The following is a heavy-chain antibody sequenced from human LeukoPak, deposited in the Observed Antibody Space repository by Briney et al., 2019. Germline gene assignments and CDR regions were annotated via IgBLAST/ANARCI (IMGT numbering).Heavy chain of an antibody. V-gene: IGHV4-59*01. J-gene: IGHJ4*02. CDR2: IYYSGST. CDR1: GGSITSYD. CDR3: ARGPSHYFDY. Sequence: SETLSLTCTVPGGSITSYDWSWIRQPPGKGLKWRGYIYYSGSTNYNPSLKSRVTISVDTSKNQFSLELSSVTAADTAVYYCARGPSHYFDYWGQGTLVTVSS.